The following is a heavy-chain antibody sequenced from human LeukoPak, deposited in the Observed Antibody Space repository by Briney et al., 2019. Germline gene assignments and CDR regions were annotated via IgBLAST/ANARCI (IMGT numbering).Heavy chain of an antibody. CDR1: GVSISSGEYC. CDR3: ARGPRGDAFDM. Sequence: PAQTLSLTCTVSGVSISSGEYCWRWVRQPPGKGLEWIGYIYYSGSTYYNPSLKSRVTISAHTSKNQFSLKLSSVTAADTAVHYCARGPRGDAFDMWGQGTKVTVSS. D-gene: IGHD3-10*01. CDR2: IYYSGST. V-gene: IGHV4-30-4*01. J-gene: IGHJ3*02.